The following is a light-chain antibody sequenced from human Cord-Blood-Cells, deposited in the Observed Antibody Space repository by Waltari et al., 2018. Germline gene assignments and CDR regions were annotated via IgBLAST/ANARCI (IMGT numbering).Light chain of an antibody. CDR3: QQYNSYSWT. CDR2: DAS. V-gene: IGKV1-5*01. CDR1: QSISSW. Sequence: DIQMTESPSTLSASVGDRVTITCRASQSISSWLAWYLHKPGKAPKLLIYDASSLESGVPSRFSGSGSRTEFTLTISSLQPDNFATYYCQQYNSYSWTFGQGTKVEIK. J-gene: IGKJ1*01.